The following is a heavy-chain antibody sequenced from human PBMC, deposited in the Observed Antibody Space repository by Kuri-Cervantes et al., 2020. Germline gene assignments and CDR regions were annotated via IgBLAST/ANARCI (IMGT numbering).Heavy chain of an antibody. V-gene: IGHV4-38-2*01. CDR1: GYSISSGYY. D-gene: IGHD3-16*02. J-gene: IGHJ4*02. CDR3: ARGPMITFGGVIAN. Sequence: SETLSLTCAVSGYSISSGYYWGWIRQPPGKGLEWIGSIYHSGSTYYNPSLKSRVTISVDTSKNQFSLKLSSVTAADTAVYYCARGPMITFGGVIANWGQGTLVTVSS. CDR2: IYHSGST.